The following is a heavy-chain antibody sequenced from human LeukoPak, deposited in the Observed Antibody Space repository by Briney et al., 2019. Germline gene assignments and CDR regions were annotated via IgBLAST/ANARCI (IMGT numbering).Heavy chain of an antibody. J-gene: IGHJ4*02. CDR1: GFTFSSYG. V-gene: IGHV3-30*03. D-gene: IGHD1-26*01. Sequence: GGSLRLSCAASGFTFSSYGMHWVRQAPGKGLEWVAVISYDGSNTYYADSVKGRFTISRDNSKNTLYLQMNSLRAEDTAVYYCARHQWELLNFDYWGQGTLVTVSS. CDR2: ISYDGSNT. CDR3: ARHQWELLNFDY.